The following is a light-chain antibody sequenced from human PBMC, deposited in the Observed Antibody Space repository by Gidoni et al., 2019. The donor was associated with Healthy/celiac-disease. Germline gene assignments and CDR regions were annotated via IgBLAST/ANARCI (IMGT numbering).Light chain of an antibody. CDR3: RQYNNWPAT. CDR2: GAS. CDR1: QSVSSD. J-gene: IGKJ2*01. Sequence: EIVMTQSPATLSVSPGERATLPRRASQSVSSDIAWYQQKPGQPPGLLIYGASTRATGIPAGFSGSGCGTEFALTISSLQSGDFAVYYCRQYNNWPATFGQGTKLEIK. V-gene: IGKV3-15*01.